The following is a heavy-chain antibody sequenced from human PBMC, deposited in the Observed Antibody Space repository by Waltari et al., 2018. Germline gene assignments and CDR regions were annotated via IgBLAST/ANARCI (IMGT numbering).Heavy chain of an antibody. CDR3: ARDPYAEVTSYYYGMDV. Sequence: QVQLVQSGAEVKKPGPSVKVSCKASGGTFSSYAISWVRQAPGQGLEWMGRFVPIFGTDNYAQKFQGRVTIAADKPTSTAYMELSSLRSEDTAVYYCARDPYAEVTSYYYGMDVWGQGTTVTVSS. J-gene: IGHJ6*02. CDR1: GGTFSSYA. CDR2: FVPIFGTD. D-gene: IGHD2-21*02. V-gene: IGHV1-69*08.